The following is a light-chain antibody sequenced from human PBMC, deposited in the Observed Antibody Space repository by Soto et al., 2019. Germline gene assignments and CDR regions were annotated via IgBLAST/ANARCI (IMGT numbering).Light chain of an antibody. J-gene: IGKJ3*01. CDR3: QPYNNWSPKFT. CDR1: HSVSSN. Sequence: EIVMTQSPATLSMSPGESATLSCRSSHSVSSNLAWYQQKPGQAPRLLIYGASTRATDIPARFSGSGSGTEFTLTISTRQSEDFAVYYCQPYNNWSPKFTFGPGTKVDIK. CDR2: GAS. V-gene: IGKV3-15*01.